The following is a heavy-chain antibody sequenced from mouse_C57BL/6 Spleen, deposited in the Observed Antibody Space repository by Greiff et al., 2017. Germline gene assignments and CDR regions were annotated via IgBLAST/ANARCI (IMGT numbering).Heavy chain of an antibody. J-gene: IGHJ1*03. D-gene: IGHD1-1*01. Sequence: EVQLQQSGPELVKPGASVKIPCKASGYTFTDYNMDWVKQSHGKSLEWIGDINPNNGGTIYNQKFKGKATLTVDKSSSTSYMEIRSLTSEDTAVYYCARKRYYGSSWYFDVWGTGTTVTVSS. CDR3: ARKRYYGSSWYFDV. CDR1: GYTFTDYN. V-gene: IGHV1-18*01. CDR2: INPNNGGT.